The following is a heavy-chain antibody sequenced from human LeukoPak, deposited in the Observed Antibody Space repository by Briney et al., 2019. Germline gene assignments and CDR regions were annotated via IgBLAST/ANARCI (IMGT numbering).Heavy chain of an antibody. Sequence: GGSLRLSCAASGFTFSSYGMHWVRQAPGKGLEWVAVISNDGSNKYYSDSVKGRLTISRDNAKNTLYLQMNSLRVEDTAVYYCAKPRAYSSSHYYMDVWGKGTTVTVSS. CDR2: ISNDGSNK. V-gene: IGHV3-30*18. D-gene: IGHD6-13*01. J-gene: IGHJ6*03. CDR1: GFTFSSYG. CDR3: AKPRAYSSSHYYMDV.